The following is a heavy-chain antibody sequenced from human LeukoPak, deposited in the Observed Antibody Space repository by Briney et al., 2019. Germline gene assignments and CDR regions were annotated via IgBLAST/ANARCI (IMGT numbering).Heavy chain of an antibody. Sequence: GGSLRLSCAASGFTFSSYEMNWVRQAPGKGLEWVSYISSSSSIYYGDSVKGRFTMSRDNAKNSLYLQMNSLRAEDTAVYHCARDCDFYRADYWGQGALVTVSS. CDR2: ISSSSSI. J-gene: IGHJ4*02. V-gene: IGHV3-48*03. CDR1: GFTFSSYE. D-gene: IGHD2-21*01. CDR3: ARDCDFYRADY.